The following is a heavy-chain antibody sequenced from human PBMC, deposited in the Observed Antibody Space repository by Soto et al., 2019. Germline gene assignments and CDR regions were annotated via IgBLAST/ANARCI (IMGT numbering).Heavy chain of an antibody. CDR3: VRTWHCFDI. CDR1: GFTFSTYW. V-gene: IGHV3-74*01. Sequence: EVQLVESGGGLVQPGGSLRLSCAASGFTFSTYWMHWVRQAPEKGLLWVSHINGDGSYTDFADSVKGRFTISRDNAKNTVYLQMQSLRGEDMAVYFCVRTWHCFDIWGPGTMVTVSS. J-gene: IGHJ3*02. D-gene: IGHD3-3*02. CDR2: INGDGSYT.